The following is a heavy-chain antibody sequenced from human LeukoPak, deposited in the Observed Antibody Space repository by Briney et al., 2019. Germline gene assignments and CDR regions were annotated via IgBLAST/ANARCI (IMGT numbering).Heavy chain of an antibody. Sequence: SETLSLTCTVSGASISSYYWSWIRQSPGTGLEWIGDIYYNGNTNYNPSLKSRVTMSVHASKNQFSLSLISVTAADTAVYYCATGGDYYNSGTEGDSWGQGTLVTVSS. CDR1: GASISSYY. V-gene: IGHV4-59*01. J-gene: IGHJ5*01. D-gene: IGHD3-10*01. CDR2: IYYNGNT. CDR3: ATGGDYYNSGTEGDS.